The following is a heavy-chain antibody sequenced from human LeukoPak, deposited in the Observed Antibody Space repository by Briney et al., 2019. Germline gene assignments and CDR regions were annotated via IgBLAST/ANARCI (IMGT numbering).Heavy chain of an antibody. CDR2: INHSGST. Sequence: SETLSLTCAVYGGSFSGYYWSWIRQPPGKGLEWIGEINHSGSTNFNPSLKSRVTISVDTSKNQFSLKLSSVTAADTAVYYCARVGGSGWYGWRQTNWFDPWGQGTLVTVSS. J-gene: IGHJ5*02. CDR1: GGSFSGYY. D-gene: IGHD6-19*01. CDR3: ARVGGSGWYGWRQTNWFDP. V-gene: IGHV4-34*01.